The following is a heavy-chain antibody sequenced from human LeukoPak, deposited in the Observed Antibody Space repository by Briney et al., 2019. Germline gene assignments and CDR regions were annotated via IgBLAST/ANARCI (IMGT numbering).Heavy chain of an antibody. CDR2: ISYDESQK. V-gene: IGHV3-30*04. CDR3: ARANSSSWHYFDY. J-gene: IGHJ4*02. D-gene: IGHD6-13*01. Sequence: GGSLRLSCAASGFTFSDYTMHWVRQAPGKGLEWVAVISYDESQKYYADSVKGRFTISRDNSKNTVYLQMNSLRDEDTAVFYCARANSSSWHYFDYWGQGALVTVSS. CDR1: GFTFSDYT.